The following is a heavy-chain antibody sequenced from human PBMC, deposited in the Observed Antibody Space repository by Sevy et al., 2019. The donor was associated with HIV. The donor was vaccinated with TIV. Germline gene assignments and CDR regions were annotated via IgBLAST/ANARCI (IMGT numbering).Heavy chain of an antibody. CDR3: ARDRAYSDHYYDSSGLIDY. Sequence: GGSLRLSCAASGFTFSSYAMHWVRQAPGKGLEWVAVISYDGSNKYYADSVKGRFTISRDNSKNTLYLQMNSLGAEDTAVYYCARDRAYSDHYYDSSGLIDYWGQGTLVTVSS. J-gene: IGHJ4*02. CDR2: ISYDGSNK. V-gene: IGHV3-30-3*01. D-gene: IGHD3-22*01. CDR1: GFTFSSYA.